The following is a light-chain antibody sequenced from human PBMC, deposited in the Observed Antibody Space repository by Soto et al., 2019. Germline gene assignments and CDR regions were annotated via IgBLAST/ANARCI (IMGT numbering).Light chain of an antibody. CDR3: SSYTSSSTWV. Sequence: QSALTQPASVSGSPGQSITISCTGTSSDVGGYNYVSWYQQLPGKAPKLMIYEVSNRPSGVSNRFSGSKSGNTASLTISGLQAEDEADYYCSSYTSSSTWVFGGGTKLTVL. CDR1: SSDVGGYNY. CDR2: EVS. V-gene: IGLV2-14*01. J-gene: IGLJ3*02.